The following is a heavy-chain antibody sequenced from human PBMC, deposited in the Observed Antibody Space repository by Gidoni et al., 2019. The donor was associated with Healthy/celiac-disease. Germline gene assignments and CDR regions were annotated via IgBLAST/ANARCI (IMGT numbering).Heavy chain of an antibody. CDR1: DGSLRGYY. CDR3: ARNRDCSSTSCPTDY. V-gene: IGHV4-34*01. Sequence: QVQLQQWGAGLLKHSETLSLTCAVYDGSLRGYYWSCSRQTPGKGLEWMGEINHSGTTNYNPSLKSRVTISVYTPKNQFSLKLISLTAADTAVYYCARNRDCSSTSCPTDYWGQGTLVTVSS. J-gene: IGHJ4*02. CDR2: INHSGTT. D-gene: IGHD2-2*01.